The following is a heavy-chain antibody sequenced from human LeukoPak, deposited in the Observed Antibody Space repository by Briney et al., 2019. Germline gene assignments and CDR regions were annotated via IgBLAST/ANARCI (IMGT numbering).Heavy chain of an antibody. CDR2: ISSSSSYI. CDR1: GFTFSSYS. CDR3: ARITTTGTYYFDY. V-gene: IGHV3-21*01. D-gene: IGHD4-17*01. J-gene: IGHJ4*02. Sequence: GGSLRLSCAASGFTFSSYSMNWVRRAPGKGLEWVSSISSSSSYIYYADSVKGRFTISRDNAKNSLYLQMNSLRAEDTAVYYCARITTTGTYYFDYWGQGTLVTVSS.